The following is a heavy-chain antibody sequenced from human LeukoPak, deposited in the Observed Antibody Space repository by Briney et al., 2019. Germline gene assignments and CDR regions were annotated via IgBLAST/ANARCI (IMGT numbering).Heavy chain of an antibody. CDR3: AKYPSEYSSSYGMDV. V-gene: IGHV4-59*01. D-gene: IGHD6-6*01. CDR2: IYDSGRT. CDR1: GGSISSYN. J-gene: IGHJ6*02. Sequence: PSETLSLTCSVSGGSISSYNWSWVRQPPRKGLEWIGYIYDSGRTNYNPSRQSRATISVDTSKNQVSLKVSSVTVADTAVYFCAKYPSEYSSSYGMDVWGQGTTVTVSS.